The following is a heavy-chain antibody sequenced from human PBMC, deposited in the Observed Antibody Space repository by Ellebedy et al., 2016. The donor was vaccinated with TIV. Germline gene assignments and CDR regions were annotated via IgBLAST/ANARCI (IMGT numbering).Heavy chain of an antibody. J-gene: IGHJ4*02. CDR1: GFTFSTYD. D-gene: IGHD2-8*02. CDR3: AKVPVGFCSTGPCSYFDD. V-gene: IGHV3-15*01. Sequence: PGGSLRLSCAASGFTFSTYDMNWARQAPGKGLEWVGRIKTDTARETTDCAAPVKGRCTISRDDSKGTLYLELNSLRPEDAAVYYCAKVPVGFCSTGPCSYFDDWGLGTLVTVSS. CDR2: IKTDTARETT.